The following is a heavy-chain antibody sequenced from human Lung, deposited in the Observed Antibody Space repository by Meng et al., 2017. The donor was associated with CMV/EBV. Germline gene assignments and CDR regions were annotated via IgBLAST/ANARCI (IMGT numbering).Heavy chain of an antibody. CDR2: TYYRSKWYN. CDR1: GDSVSSNSVA. J-gene: IGHJ4*02. D-gene: IGHD1-1*01. V-gene: IGHV6-1*01. CDR3: ARGYSHRFDY. Sequence: SQTXXLTCAISGDSVSSNSVAWNWIRQSPSRGLEWLGRTYYRSKWYNDYAVSVKSRITINPDTSKNQFSLQLKSVTPEDTAVYYCARGYSHRFDYWGQGPLVTVSS.